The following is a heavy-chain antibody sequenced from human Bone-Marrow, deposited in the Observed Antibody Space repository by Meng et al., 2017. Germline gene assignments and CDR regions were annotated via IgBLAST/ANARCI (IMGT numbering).Heavy chain of an antibody. J-gene: IGHJ3*02. V-gene: IGHV4-4*07. D-gene: IGHD3-3*01. CDR2: IYTSGRA. CDR3: ARHGLGRFLEWLFKAVNGAFDI. CDR1: GGSITTYY. Sequence: GSLRLSCTVSGGSITTYYWSWIRQPAGKGLEWIGRIYTSGRANYNPSLKSRVTMSVETSKNQFSLKLSSVTAADTAVYYCARHGLGRFLEWLFKAVNGAFDIWGQGTRVTVSS.